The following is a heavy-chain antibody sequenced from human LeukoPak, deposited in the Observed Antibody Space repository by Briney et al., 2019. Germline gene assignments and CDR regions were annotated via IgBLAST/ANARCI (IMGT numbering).Heavy chain of an antibody. CDR2: IYYSGST. Sequence: PSETLSLTCTVSGGSISISSYYWGWIRQPPGKGLEWIGSIYYSGSTYYNPSLKSRVTISVDTSKNQFSLKLSSVTAADTAVYYCARHRRGRDGYQNWFDPWGQGTLVTVSS. CDR3: ARHRRGRDGYQNWFDP. J-gene: IGHJ5*02. D-gene: IGHD5-24*01. CDR1: GGSISISSYY. V-gene: IGHV4-39*01.